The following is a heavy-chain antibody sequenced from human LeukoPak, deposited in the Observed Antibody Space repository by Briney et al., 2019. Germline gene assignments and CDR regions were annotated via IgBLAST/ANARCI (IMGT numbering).Heavy chain of an antibody. J-gene: IGHJ4*02. D-gene: IGHD3-3*01. CDR1: GFTFSSYW. CDR2: IKQDGSEK. CDR3: ARDQYDTWSRRGNFDS. Sequence: GGSLRLSCAASGFTFSSYWMSWVRQAPGKGLEWVANIKQDGSEKYYVDSVKGRFTISRDNTKNSLYLQMNSLRAEDTAVFYCARDQYDTWSRRGNFDSWGQGTLVIVSS. V-gene: IGHV3-7*03.